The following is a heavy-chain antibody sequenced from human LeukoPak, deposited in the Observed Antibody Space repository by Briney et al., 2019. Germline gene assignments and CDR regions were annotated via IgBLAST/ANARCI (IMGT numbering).Heavy chain of an antibody. CDR1: GGTFSSYA. CDR3: ALSDYYGSGSSTGY. D-gene: IGHD3-10*01. CDR2: IIPILGIA. Sequence: ASVKVSRKASGGTFSSYAISWVRQAPGQGLEWMGRIIPILGIANYAQKFQGRVTITADKSTSTAYMELSSLRSEDTAVYYCALSDYYGSGSSTGYWGQGTLVTVSS. V-gene: IGHV1-69*04. J-gene: IGHJ4*02.